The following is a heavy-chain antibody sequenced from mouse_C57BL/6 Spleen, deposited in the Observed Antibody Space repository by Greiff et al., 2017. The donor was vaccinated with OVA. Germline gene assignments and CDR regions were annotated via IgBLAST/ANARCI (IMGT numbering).Heavy chain of an antibody. CDR1: GYSITSGYD. V-gene: IGHV3-1*01. CDR2: ISYSGST. Sequence: EVQRVESGPGMVKPSQSLSLSCTVTGYSITSGYDWHWIRHFPGNKLECMGYISYSGSTNYNPSLKSRISITHDTSKNHFFLKLNSVTTEDTATYYCARDYGSSYWYFDVWGTGTTVTVSS. D-gene: IGHD1-1*01. CDR3: ARDYGSSYWYFDV. J-gene: IGHJ1*03.